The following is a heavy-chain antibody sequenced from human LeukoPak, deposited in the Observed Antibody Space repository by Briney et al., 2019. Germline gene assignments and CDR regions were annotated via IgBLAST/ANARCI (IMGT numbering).Heavy chain of an antibody. CDR3: ARDQGYASGAWSDAFNI. D-gene: IGHD6-19*01. Sequence: SQTLSLTCAISGDSVSSNSAAWNWIRQSPSRGLEWLGRTYYTSKWYNDYAVSVKSRITINPDTSKNQFSLHLNSVTPEDTAVYYCARDQGYASGAWSDAFNIWGQGTMVTVSS. CDR2: TYYTSKWYN. V-gene: IGHV6-1*01. J-gene: IGHJ3*02. CDR1: GDSVSSNSAA.